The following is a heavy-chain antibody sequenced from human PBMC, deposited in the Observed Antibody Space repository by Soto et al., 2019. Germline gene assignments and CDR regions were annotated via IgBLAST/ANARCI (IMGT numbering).Heavy chain of an antibody. CDR3: ASERRAQYFDF. CDR1: GGTFSSHG. J-gene: IGHJ4*02. CDR2: IIPTFGTP. V-gene: IGHV1-69*06. Sequence: QVQLVQSGTVVQRRGSSVKVSCQASGGTFSSHGMAWVRQAPGQGLEWMGGIIPTFGTPTYAPKFQGRVKITAYKSTNTAYMELSSLRSEDTGGYYCASERRAQYFDFWGPGTLITVSS.